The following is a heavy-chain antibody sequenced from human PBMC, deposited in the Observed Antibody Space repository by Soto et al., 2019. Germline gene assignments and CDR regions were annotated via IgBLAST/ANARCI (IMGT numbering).Heavy chain of an antibody. D-gene: IGHD3-10*01. CDR1: GGSISSSSYY. J-gene: IGHJ6*04. CDR3: AIHSIYGSHSYYYGNDV. Sequence: SETLALTCTVSGGSISSSSYYWGWIRQPPGKGLEWIGSIYYSGSTSYNPSLKSRVTISVDTSKNQVSLKLTSVSAADTAVFYCAIHSIYGSHSYYYGNDVWGEATTVTFCS. V-gene: IGHV4-39*01. CDR2: IYYSGST.